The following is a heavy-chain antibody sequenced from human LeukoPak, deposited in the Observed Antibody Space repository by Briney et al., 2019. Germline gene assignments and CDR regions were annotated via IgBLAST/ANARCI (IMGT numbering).Heavy chain of an antibody. CDR3: ARVEYSGWNLEY. D-gene: IGHD5-12*01. J-gene: IGHJ4*02. CDR2: INQGGSVK. V-gene: IGHV3-7*01. CDR1: GFTFRSYW. Sequence: GGSLRLSCAASGFTFRSYWMSWVRQAPGKGLEWVANINQGGSVKYYMDSVKGRFTIYRDDDKNSLYVKKQSLREEDTAVYCARVEYSGWNLEYWGQGTLVSVSS.